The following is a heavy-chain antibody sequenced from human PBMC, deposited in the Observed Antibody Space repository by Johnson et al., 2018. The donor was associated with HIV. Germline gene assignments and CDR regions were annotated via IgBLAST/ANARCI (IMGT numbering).Heavy chain of an antibody. CDR1: GFTFSGSA. J-gene: IGHJ3*02. Sequence: VQLVESGGGVVQPGRSLRLSCAASGFTFSGSAMHWVRQASGNGLEWVGRLRSKANSYATASAASVHGRFPISRDDSKNTAYLQMNSLKTEDTAVYYCTRHGGYDPRGYVGAFDIWGQGTMVTVSS. CDR3: TRHGGYDPRGYVGAFDI. V-gene: IGHV3-73*01. D-gene: IGHD5-12*01. CDR2: LRSKANSYAT.